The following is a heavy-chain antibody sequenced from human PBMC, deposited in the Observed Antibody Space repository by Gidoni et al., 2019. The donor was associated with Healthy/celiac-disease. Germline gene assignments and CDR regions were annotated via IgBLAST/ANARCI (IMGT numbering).Heavy chain of an antibody. Sequence: QVQLVQSGAEVKKPGSSVKVSCKASGGTFSSYAISWVRQAPGQGLEWMGGIIPIFGTANYAQKCQGRVTITADESTSTAYMELSSLRSEDTAVYYCASRYDFWSGYYDYYYGMDVWGQGTTVTVSS. J-gene: IGHJ6*02. CDR3: ASRYDFWSGYYDYYYGMDV. V-gene: IGHV1-69*01. CDR1: GGTFSSYA. D-gene: IGHD3-3*01. CDR2: IIPIFGTA.